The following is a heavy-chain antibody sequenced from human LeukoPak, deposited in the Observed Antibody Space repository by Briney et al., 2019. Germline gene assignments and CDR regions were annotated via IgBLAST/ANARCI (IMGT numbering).Heavy chain of an antibody. V-gene: IGHV4-38-2*02. J-gene: IGHJ3*02. CDR2: IFHSGNT. CDR1: GGSISSYY. CDR3: ARETIDITIIEVVRMGDAFDI. D-gene: IGHD3-22*01. Sequence: SETLSLTCTVSGGSISSYYWCWIRQPPGKGLEWIGSIFHSGNTYYNPSLKSRVTISVDTSKNQFSLRMSSVTAADTAVYYCARETIDITIIEVVRMGDAFDIWGQGTMVAVSS.